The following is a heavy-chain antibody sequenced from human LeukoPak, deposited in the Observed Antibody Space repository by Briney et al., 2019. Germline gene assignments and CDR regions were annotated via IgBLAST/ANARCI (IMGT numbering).Heavy chain of an antibody. D-gene: IGHD6-13*01. CDR1: GGSISSGSYY. CDR2: IYTSGST. V-gene: IGHV4-61*02. Sequence: PSGTPSLTCTVSGGSISSGSYYWSWIRQPAGKGLEWIGRIYTSGSTSYNPSLKSRVTISVDTSKNQFSLKLSSVTAADTAVYYCARSEYSSSWHDYWYFDLWGRGTLVTVSS. J-gene: IGHJ2*01. CDR3: ARSEYSSSWHDYWYFDL.